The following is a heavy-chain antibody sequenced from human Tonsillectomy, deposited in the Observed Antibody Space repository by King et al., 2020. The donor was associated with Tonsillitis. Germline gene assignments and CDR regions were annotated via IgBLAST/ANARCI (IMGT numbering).Heavy chain of an antibody. Sequence: VQLVESGGGLVQPGGSLKLSCAASGFTFSGSAMHWVRQASGKGLEWVGRIRSKAKSYATAFAASLKGRLTISRDHSKNTAYLQMNSLKTEDTAVYYCARSGYSGRGYAFDIWGQGTRVTVSS. D-gene: IGHD5-12*01. CDR3: ARSGYSGRGYAFDI. V-gene: IGHV3-73*01. CDR2: IRSKAKSYAT. J-gene: IGHJ3*02. CDR1: GFTFSGSA.